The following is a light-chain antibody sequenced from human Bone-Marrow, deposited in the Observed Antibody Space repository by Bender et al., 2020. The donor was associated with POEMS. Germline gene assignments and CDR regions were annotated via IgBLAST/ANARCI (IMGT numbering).Light chain of an antibody. Sequence: QSVLTQPPSVSGAPGQRVTIACTGSSSNIGEGYDVHWYQQLPGTAPKLLIYSNTNRPSGVSDRFSGSKSGTSASLAISGLQSEDEADYYCAAWEDSLNGWVFGGGTKLTVL. CDR3: AAWEDSLNGWV. CDR2: SNT. V-gene: IGLV1-50*01. J-gene: IGLJ3*02. CDR1: SSNIGEGYD.